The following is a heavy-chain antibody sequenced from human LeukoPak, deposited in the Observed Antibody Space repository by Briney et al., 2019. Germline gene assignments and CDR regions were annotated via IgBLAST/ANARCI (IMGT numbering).Heavy chain of an antibody. CDR3: VRTDRTGDPLDY. D-gene: IGHD7-27*01. J-gene: IGHJ4*02. CDR1: GYRFTNYW. CDR2: IYPGDSDT. V-gene: IGHV5-51*01. Sequence: HGESLKISCKVSGYRFTNYWIGWVRQMPGKGLEWMGIIYPGDSDTQYSPPFQGQVTISADKSISTAYLRWNSLKASDTAMYYCVRTDRTGDPLDYWGQGTLVTVSS.